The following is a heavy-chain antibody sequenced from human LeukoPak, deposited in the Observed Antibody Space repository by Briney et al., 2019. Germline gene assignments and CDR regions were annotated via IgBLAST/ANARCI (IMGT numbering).Heavy chain of an antibody. CDR2: ISYDGSNK. V-gene: IGHV3-30*19. Sequence: GGSLRLSCATSGFSLSRNGMHWVRQAPGQGLEWVAVISYDGSNKYYADSVKGRFTISRDNSKNTLYLQMNSLRAEDTAVYYCARGGPTIFGVVSEYYFDYWGQGTLVTVSS. D-gene: IGHD3-3*01. CDR1: GFSLSRNG. CDR3: ARGGPTIFGVVSEYYFDY. J-gene: IGHJ4*02.